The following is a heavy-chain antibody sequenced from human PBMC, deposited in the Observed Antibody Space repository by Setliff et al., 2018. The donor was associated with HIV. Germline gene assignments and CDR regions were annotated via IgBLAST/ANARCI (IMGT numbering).Heavy chain of an antibody. CDR2: IDYSGST. V-gene: IGHV4-59*11. D-gene: IGHD3-3*01. CDR3: ARDRGSYNFWSGLARGDNWFDP. J-gene: IGHJ5*02. CDR1: GGSISSHY. Sequence: SETLSLTCTVSGGSISSHYWTWIRQPPGRGLEWIGYIDYSGSTNQNPSLKSRVTMSVDTSKNQFSLRLSSVTAADTATYYCARDRGSYNFWSGLARGDNWFDPWGQGTLVTVSS.